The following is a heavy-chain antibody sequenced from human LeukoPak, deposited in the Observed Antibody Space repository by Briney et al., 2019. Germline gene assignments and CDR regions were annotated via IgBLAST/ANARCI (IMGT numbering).Heavy chain of an antibody. Sequence: GGSLRLSCTASGFTFGDYAMSWVRQAPGKGLEWVGFIRSKVYGGTTEYAASVKVRFTISRDDSKSIAYLQMASLKTEDAGVYYCTRFTIVGVVDAFDIWGQGTMVTVSS. CDR2: IRSKVYGGTT. CDR3: TRFTIVGVVDAFDI. V-gene: IGHV3-49*04. D-gene: IGHD3-3*01. CDR1: GFTFGDYA. J-gene: IGHJ3*02.